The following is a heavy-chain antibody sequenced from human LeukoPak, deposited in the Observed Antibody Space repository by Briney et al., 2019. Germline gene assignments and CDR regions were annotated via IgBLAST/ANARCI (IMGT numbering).Heavy chain of an antibody. Sequence: SETLSLTCTVSDFSISRGYYWGWIRQPPGKGLEWIGYIYYSGSTNYNPSLKSRVTISVDTSKNQFSLKLSSVTAADTAVYYCARRAKLFWWGAGYGAFDIWGQGTMVTVSS. J-gene: IGHJ3*02. V-gene: IGHV4-61*01. CDR2: IYYSGST. D-gene: IGHD2-21*01. CDR3: ARRAKLFWWGAGYGAFDI. CDR1: DFSISRGYY.